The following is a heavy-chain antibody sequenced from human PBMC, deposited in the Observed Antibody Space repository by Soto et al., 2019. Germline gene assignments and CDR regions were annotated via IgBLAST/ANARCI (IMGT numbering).Heavy chain of an antibody. CDR3: RIAAACLFSGFDI. CDR2: IIPIFATA. D-gene: IGHD6-6*01. CDR1: GGTFSSYA. V-gene: IGHV1-69*13. Sequence: ASVKVSCNASGGTFSSYAISWVRPAPGQGLEWMGGIIPIFATANYAQKFQGRVTITADECTSTAYMELGSLRSEDTAVYYCRIAAACLFSGFDIWVQGTMVTVSS. J-gene: IGHJ3*02.